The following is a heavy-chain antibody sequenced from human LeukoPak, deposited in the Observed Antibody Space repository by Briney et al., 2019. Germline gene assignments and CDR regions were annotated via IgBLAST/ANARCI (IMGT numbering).Heavy chain of an antibody. V-gene: IGHV1-69*13. Sequence: SVKVSCKASGGTFISYAISWVRQAPGQGLEWMGGIIPIFGTANNAQKFQGRVTITADESTSTAYMELSSLRSEDTAVYYCARGGYCSSTSCPFDYWGQGTLVTVSS. D-gene: IGHD2-2*01. CDR3: ARGGYCSSTSCPFDY. J-gene: IGHJ4*02. CDR2: IIPIFGTA. CDR1: GGTFISYA.